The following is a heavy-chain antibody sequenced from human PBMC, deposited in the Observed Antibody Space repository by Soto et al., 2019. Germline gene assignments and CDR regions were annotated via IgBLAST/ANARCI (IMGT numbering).Heavy chain of an antibody. CDR2: IYNSGTT. Sequence: QVQLQESGPGLVRPSQTLSLTCTVSGAPISSGGYYWSWIRQHPGKGPEWIGYIYNSGTTFYNPSLGSRITMSLDAAENHFSLELRSVTGADTAVYYCAREPISTPRGVTQVDPWGQGTLVTVSS. CDR1: GAPISSGGYY. CDR3: AREPISTPRGVTQVDP. V-gene: IGHV4-31*03. J-gene: IGHJ5*02. D-gene: IGHD3-10*01.